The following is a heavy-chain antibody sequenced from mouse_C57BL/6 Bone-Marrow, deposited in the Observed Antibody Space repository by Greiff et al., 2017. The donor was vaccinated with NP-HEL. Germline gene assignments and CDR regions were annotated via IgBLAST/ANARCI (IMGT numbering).Heavy chain of an antibody. V-gene: IGHV1-42*01. CDR3: ARRYYYGSSPYFDY. D-gene: IGHD1-1*01. CDR1: GYSFTGYY. Sequence: VQLQQSGPELVKPGASVKISCKASGYSFTGYYMNWVKQSPEKSLEWIGEINPSTGGTTYNQKFKAKATLTVDKSSSTAYMQLSSLTSEDTAIYYCARRYYYGSSPYFDYWGQGTTLTVSS. CDR2: INPSTGGT. J-gene: IGHJ2*01.